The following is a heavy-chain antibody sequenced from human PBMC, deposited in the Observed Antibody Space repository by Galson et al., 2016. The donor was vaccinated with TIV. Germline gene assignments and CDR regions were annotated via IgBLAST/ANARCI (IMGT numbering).Heavy chain of an antibody. CDR1: GFMSSKDH. V-gene: IGHV3-21*04. D-gene: IGHD4-17*01. J-gene: IGHJ3*02. Sequence: SLRLSCAASGFMSSKDHMHWVRQAPGKGLEWVACISGRGSYISYADSVKGRFTISRDNARNSLYLQMNSLTAEDTAMYYCTREDGNYVPVYDGFDIWGPGTMVTVSS. CDR3: TREDGNYVPVYDGFDI. CDR2: ISGRGSYI.